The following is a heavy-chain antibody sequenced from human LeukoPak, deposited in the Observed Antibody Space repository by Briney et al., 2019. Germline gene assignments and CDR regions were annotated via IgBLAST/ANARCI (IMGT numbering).Heavy chain of an antibody. CDR2: IKQDGSEK. D-gene: IGHD6-6*01. V-gene: IGHV3-7*01. Sequence: GGSLRLSCAASGFTFTSYWMSWVRQAPGKGLEWVANIKQDGSEKYYVDSVEGRFTIPRDNAKNSLSLQMNSLRGEDTAVYYCVRALGSSSADYWGQGTLVTVSS. CDR1: GFTFTSYW. CDR3: VRALGSSSADY. J-gene: IGHJ4*02.